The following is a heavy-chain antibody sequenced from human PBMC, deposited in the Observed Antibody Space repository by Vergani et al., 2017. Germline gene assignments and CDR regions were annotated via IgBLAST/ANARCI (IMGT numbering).Heavy chain of an antibody. CDR3: ARATQSIQLWDPYWFDP. V-gene: IGHV1-69*18. Sequence: QVQLVQSGAEVKKPGSSVKVSCKASGGTFSSYAISWVRQAPGQGLEWMGRIIPIFGTANYAQKFQGRVTITADESTSTAYMELSSLRSEDTAVYYCARATQSIQLWDPYWFDPWGQGTLVTVSS. CDR1: GGTFSSYA. CDR2: IIPIFGTA. D-gene: IGHD5-18*01. J-gene: IGHJ5*02.